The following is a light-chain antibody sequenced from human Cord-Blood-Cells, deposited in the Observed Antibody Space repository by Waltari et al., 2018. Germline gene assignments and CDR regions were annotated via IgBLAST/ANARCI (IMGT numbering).Light chain of an antibody. CDR2: DAS. Sequence: EIVLTQSPANLSFSPGGKATPSCRASQSVSSYLAWYQQKPGQAPRLLIYDASNRATGIQARFSGSGSGTDFTLTISSLEPEDFAVYYCQQRSNWPPTFGQGTRLEIK. CDR1: QSVSSY. V-gene: IGKV3-11*01. J-gene: IGKJ5*01. CDR3: QQRSNWPPT.